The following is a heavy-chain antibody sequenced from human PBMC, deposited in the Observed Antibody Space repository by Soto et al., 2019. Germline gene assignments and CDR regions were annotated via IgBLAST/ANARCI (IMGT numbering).Heavy chain of an antibody. Sequence: SVKVSCKASGGTFSSYAISWVRQAPGQGLEWMGGIIPIFGTANYAQKFQGRVTITADESTSTAYMELSGLRSEDTAVYYCARTQGYCSGGSCYWRGYFDYWGQGTLVTAPQ. D-gene: IGHD2-15*01. J-gene: IGHJ4*02. CDR1: GGTFSSYA. CDR2: IIPIFGTA. CDR3: ARTQGYCSGGSCYWRGYFDY. V-gene: IGHV1-69*13.